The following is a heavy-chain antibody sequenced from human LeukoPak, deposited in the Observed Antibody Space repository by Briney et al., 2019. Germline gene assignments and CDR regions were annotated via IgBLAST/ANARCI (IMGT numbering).Heavy chain of an antibody. CDR1: GFTFSSYA. D-gene: IGHD2/OR15-2a*01. CDR3: ASDRLSADFHFDY. J-gene: IGHJ4*02. CDR2: ISYDGSNK. V-gene: IGHV3-30-3*01. Sequence: GRSLRLSCAASGFTFSSYAMHWVRQAPGKGLEWVAVISYDGSNKYYADSVKGRFTISRDNSKNTLYLQMNSLRAEDTAVYYCASDRLSADFHFDYWGQGTLVTVSS.